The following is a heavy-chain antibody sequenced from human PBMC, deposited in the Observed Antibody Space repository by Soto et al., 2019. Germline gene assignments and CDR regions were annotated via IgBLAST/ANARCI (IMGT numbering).Heavy chain of an antibody. Sequence: QVPLVQSGAEVKKPGASVKVSCKASGYTFTSYDINWVRQATGQGLEWMGWMNPNSGNTGYAQKFQGRVTMTRNTSISTAYMELSSLRSEDTAVYYCAVYCSGGSCYSRGMDVWGQGTTVTVSS. D-gene: IGHD2-15*01. CDR3: AVYCSGGSCYSRGMDV. V-gene: IGHV1-8*01. CDR1: GYTFTSYD. CDR2: MNPNSGNT. J-gene: IGHJ6*02.